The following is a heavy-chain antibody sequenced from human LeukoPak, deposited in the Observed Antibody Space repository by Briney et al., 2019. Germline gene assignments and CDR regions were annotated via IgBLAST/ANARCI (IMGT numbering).Heavy chain of an antibody. CDR2: IIPIFGTA. V-gene: IGHV1-69*13. CDR3: ARGEGGDNHYFDY. CDR1: GGTFSRYA. Sequence: SVKVSCKASGGTFSRYAISWVRQAPGQGLEWMGGIIPIFGTANYAQKFQGRVTITADESTSTAYMELSSLRSEDTALYYCARGEGGDNHYFDYWGQGTLVTVSS. J-gene: IGHJ4*01. D-gene: IGHD2-21*01.